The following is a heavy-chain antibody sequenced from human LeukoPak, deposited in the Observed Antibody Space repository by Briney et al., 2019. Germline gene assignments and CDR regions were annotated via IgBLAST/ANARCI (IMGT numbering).Heavy chain of an antibody. Sequence: GGSLRLSCAVSGLTFSGFWMSWSRQAPGKGLEWVASINSDGSEGYYADVEKGRFTISRDNAKNSLYLQINSLRAEDTAVYYCARSSYSSSSSVRGQGTMVTVSS. CDR1: GLTFSGFW. CDR3: ARSSYSSSSSV. D-gene: IGHD6-6*01. CDR2: INSDGSEG. J-gene: IGHJ3*01. V-gene: IGHV3-7*03.